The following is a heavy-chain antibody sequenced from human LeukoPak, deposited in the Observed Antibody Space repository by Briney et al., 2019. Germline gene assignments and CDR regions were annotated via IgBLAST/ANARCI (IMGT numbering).Heavy chain of an antibody. Sequence: SETLSLTCTVSGGSITTYYWSWIRQPAGKGLEWIGIIYYSGSTSYNPSLKSRVTISVAPSKNQFSLKLNSVTAADTAVYYCATDRQEGGSGSYWFDPWGPGTLVTVSS. V-gene: IGHV4-59*01. CDR1: GGSITTYY. J-gene: IGHJ5*02. CDR3: ATDRQEGGSGSYWFDP. CDR2: IYYSGST. D-gene: IGHD3-10*01.